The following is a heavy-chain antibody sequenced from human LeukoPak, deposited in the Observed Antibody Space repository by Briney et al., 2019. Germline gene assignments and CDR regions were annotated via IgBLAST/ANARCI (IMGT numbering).Heavy chain of an antibody. J-gene: IGHJ6*04. CDR2: ISSGSTI. Sequence: GGSLRLSCAASGFTFSSYEMNWVRQAPGKGLEWVSYISSGSTIYYADSVKGRFTISRDNAKNSLYLQMNSLRAEDTAVYYCARDPQGMDVWGRGTTVTVSS. CDR1: GFTFSSYE. V-gene: IGHV3-48*03. CDR3: ARDPQGMDV.